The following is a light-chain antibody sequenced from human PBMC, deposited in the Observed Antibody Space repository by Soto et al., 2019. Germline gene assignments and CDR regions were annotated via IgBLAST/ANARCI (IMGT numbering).Light chain of an antibody. CDR3: LQSFSIPYT. CDR2: AAS. Sequence: DIQMTQSPSSLSASVGDRVTITCRASQSISSYFSWYQQKPGKAPKLLIYAASSLQSGVPSRFSGSASATDFTLIISSLQPDDFATYYCLQSFSIPYTFGQGTRLEIK. CDR1: QSISSY. V-gene: IGKV1-39*01. J-gene: IGKJ2*01.